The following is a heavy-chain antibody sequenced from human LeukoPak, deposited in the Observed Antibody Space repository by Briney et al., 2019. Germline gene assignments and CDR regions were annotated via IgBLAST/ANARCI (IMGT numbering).Heavy chain of an antibody. D-gene: IGHD4-17*01. CDR2: IIPIFGIA. CDR3: ATRWSGGDDYGDLMDY. CDR1: GGTFSSYA. J-gene: IGHJ4*02. V-gene: IGHV1-69*04. Sequence: ASVKLSCNASGGTFSSYAISWVRHPPGQGLEWMVRIIPIFGIANYAQKFQGRVTITADKSTSTAYMELSSLRSEDTAVYYCATRWSGGDDYGDLMDYWGQGTLVTVSS.